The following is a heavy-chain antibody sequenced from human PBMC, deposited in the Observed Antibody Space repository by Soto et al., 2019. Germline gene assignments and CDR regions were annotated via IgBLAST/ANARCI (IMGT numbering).Heavy chain of an antibody. V-gene: IGHV3-23*04. D-gene: IGHD2-21*01. CDR3: AKAFCDAATCFPCES. CDR1: GFTFNDYA. J-gene: IGHJ4*02. Sequence: EVHLVQSGGGLVQPGESLSLSCVASGFTFNDYAMHWVRQTPGKGLAWVAAISNRGSSAYYADSVKGRFTISRDKSTKPLSLPMPTLRVEDTAVYFCAKAFCDAATCFPCESWGQGTPVAVSP. CDR2: ISNRGSSA.